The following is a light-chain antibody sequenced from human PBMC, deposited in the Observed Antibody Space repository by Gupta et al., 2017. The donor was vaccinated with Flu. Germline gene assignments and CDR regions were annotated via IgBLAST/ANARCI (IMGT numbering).Light chain of an antibody. CDR1: QSLVHSDGNTY. J-gene: IGKJ1*01. CDR3: RQCKPWPKT. CDR2: QRS. V-gene: IGKV2-30*02. Sequence: DVVMTQSPLSLPVTLGQPASISCTSSQSLVHSDGNTYLIWFQQRPGQSPRRLTYQRSNRDPGVPDRFSGSGSGTDFTLKISRIEAADVGLYYCRQCKPWPKTFGQGTKVEIK.